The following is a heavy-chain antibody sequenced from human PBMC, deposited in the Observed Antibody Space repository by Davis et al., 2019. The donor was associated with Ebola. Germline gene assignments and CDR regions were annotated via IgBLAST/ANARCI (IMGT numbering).Heavy chain of an antibody. CDR1: AYTFTSYA. CDR3: ARYSSSNDY. V-gene: IGHV1-3*01. Sequence: ASALVTCNASAYTFTSYAMHWVRQAPGQRLEWMGWINAGNGNTKYSQKFQGRVTITRDTSASTAYMELSSLRSEDTAVYYCARYSSSNDYWGQGTLVTVSS. D-gene: IGHD6-13*01. J-gene: IGHJ4*02. CDR2: INAGNGNT.